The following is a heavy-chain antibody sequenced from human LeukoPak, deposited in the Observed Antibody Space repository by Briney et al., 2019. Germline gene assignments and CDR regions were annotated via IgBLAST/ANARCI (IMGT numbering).Heavy chain of an antibody. D-gene: IGHD2-15*01. J-gene: IGHJ5*02. CDR2: INPNSGGT. Sequence: ASVTVSCKVSGFTLTELSMHWVRQAPGQGLEWMGWINPNSGGTNYAQKFQGRVTMTRDTSISTAYMELSRLRSDDTAVYYCARRYCSGGSCYSEGWFDPWGQGTLVTVSS. CDR1: GFTLTELS. V-gene: IGHV1-2*02. CDR3: ARRYCSGGSCYSEGWFDP.